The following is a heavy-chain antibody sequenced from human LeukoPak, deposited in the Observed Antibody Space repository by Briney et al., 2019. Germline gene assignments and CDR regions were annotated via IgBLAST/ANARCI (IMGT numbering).Heavy chain of an antibody. J-gene: IGHJ4*02. D-gene: IGHD4-23*01. V-gene: IGHV3-9*01. CDR1: GPYIQDYA. Sequence: GESLRLSCKASGPYIQDYAMHWVRQAPGKGLEWVSGIFGNRKRVDYADSVKGRFTVSRDNAKNSLYLQMNNLRLEDTALYYCIKETSAGGLDYWGQGTLVTVSS. CDR3: IKETSAGGLDY. CDR2: IFGNRKRV.